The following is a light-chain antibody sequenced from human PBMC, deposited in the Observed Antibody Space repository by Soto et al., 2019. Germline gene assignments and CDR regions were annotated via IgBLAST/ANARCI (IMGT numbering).Light chain of an antibody. V-gene: IGKV3-15*01. CDR2: GAS. Sequence: EVVMTQSPATLSVSPGERATLSCRASQSVSSTLAWYQQKPGQAPRPLIYGASTRATGIPARFSGSGSGTEFTLTISSLQSEDFAVYYCQQYSTWHLTFGGGTKVEIK. CDR3: QQYSTWHLT. J-gene: IGKJ4*01. CDR1: QSVSST.